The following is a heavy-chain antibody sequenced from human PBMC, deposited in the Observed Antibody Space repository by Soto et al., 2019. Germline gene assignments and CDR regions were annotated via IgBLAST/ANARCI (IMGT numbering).Heavy chain of an antibody. CDR3: ARGRRIPHLLKGPRTNWFDP. D-gene: IGHD1-1*01. Sequence: SETLSLTCAVYGGSFSGYCWSWIRQPPGKGLEWIGEINHSGSTNYNPSLKSRVTISVDTSKNQFSLKLSSVTAADTAVYYCARGRRIPHLLKGPRTNWFDPWGQGTLVTVSS. V-gene: IGHV4-34*01. CDR1: GGSFSGYC. CDR2: INHSGST. J-gene: IGHJ5*02.